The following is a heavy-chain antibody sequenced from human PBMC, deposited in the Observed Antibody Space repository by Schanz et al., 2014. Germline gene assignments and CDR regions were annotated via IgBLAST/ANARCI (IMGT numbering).Heavy chain of an antibody. CDR3: ARVVRSDYLSELDF. J-gene: IGHJ4*02. D-gene: IGHD4-17*01. CDR1: GYSFTGYY. CDR2: INPSSGGT. V-gene: IGHV1-2*02. Sequence: QVQLVQSGVEVKKPGASVKVSCKASGYSFTGYYMNWVRQAPGQGLEWMGWINPSSGGTNYAQKFQGRVTMTRDTSISTAYMELNRLRSDDTAVYYCARVVRSDYLSELDFWGQGTQVIVSS.